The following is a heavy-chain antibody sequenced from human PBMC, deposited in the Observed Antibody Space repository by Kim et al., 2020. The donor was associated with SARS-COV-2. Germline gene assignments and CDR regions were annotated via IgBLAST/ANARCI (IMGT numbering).Heavy chain of an antibody. D-gene: IGHD3-16*01. CDR3: ADGGGGGGAL. Sequence: SETLSLTCSVSGASISSSYWSWIRQPPGKGLEWIGYLSNIGSTHYSPSLKSRVTILLDTSKNQFSLRLSSVTAADTAFYYCADGGGGGGALGGQGTL. CDR1: GASISSSY. CDR2: LSNIGST. J-gene: IGHJ1*01. V-gene: IGHV4-59*13.